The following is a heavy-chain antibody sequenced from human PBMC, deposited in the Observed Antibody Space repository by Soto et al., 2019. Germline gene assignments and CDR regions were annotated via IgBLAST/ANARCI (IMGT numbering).Heavy chain of an antibody. CDR2: IDWDDDK. J-gene: IGHJ3*02. CDR3: ARISSAYYYDSSGSYAFDI. D-gene: IGHD3-22*01. CDR1: GFSLSTSGMC. V-gene: IGHV2-70*01. Sequence: GPTLVNPTQTLTLTCTFSGFSLSTSGMCVSWIRQPPGKALEWLALIDWDDDKYYSTSLKTRLTISKDTSKNQVVLTMTNMDPVDTATYYCARISSAYYYDSSGSYAFDIWGQGTMVTVSS.